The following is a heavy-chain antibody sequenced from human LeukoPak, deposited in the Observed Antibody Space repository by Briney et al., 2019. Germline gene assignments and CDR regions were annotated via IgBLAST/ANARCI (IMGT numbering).Heavy chain of an antibody. J-gene: IGHJ6*04. Sequence: ASVKVSCKASGYTFTSYGISWVRQAPGQGLEWMRWISAYNGNTNYAQKLQGRVTMTTDTSTSTTYMELRSLRSDDTAVYYCAREMRGTMDVWGKGTTVIISS. CDR1: GYTFTSYG. D-gene: IGHD1-26*01. CDR3: AREMRGTMDV. V-gene: IGHV1-18*01. CDR2: ISAYNGNT.